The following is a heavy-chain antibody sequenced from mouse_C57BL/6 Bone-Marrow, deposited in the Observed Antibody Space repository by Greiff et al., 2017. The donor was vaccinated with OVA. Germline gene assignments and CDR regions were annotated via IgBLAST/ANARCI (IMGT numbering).Heavy chain of an antibody. CDR3: ARSDTTVVATPFAY. D-gene: IGHD1-1*01. V-gene: IGHV1-26*01. CDR2: INPNNGGT. J-gene: IGHJ3*01. CDR1: GYTFTDYY. Sequence: VQLQQSGPELVKPGASVKISCKASGYTFTDYYMNWVKQSHGKSLEWIGDINPNNGGTSYNQKFKGKATLTVDKSSSTAYMELRSLTSEDSAVYYCARSDTTVVATPFAYWGQGTLVTVSA.